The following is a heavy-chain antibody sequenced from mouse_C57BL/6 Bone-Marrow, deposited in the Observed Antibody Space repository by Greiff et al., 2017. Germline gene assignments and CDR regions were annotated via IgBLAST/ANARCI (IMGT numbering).Heavy chain of an antibody. CDR1: GYTFTDYY. J-gene: IGHJ2*01. V-gene: IGHV1-26*01. CDR3: ALYYDGSSFDY. Sequence: EVQLQQSGPELVKPGASVKISCKASGYTFTDYYMNWVKQSHGNSLEWIGDINPNNGGTSYNQKFKGKATLTVDKSSSKAYMELRSLTSEDSAVYYGALYYDGSSFDYWGQGTTLTVTS. CDR2: INPNNGGT. D-gene: IGHD1-1*01.